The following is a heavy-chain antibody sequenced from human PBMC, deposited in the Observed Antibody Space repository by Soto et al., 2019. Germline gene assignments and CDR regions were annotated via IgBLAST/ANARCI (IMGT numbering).Heavy chain of an antibody. CDR2: IWYDGSNK. V-gene: IGHV3-33*01. J-gene: IGHJ6*02. CDR1: GFTFSSYG. Sequence: LRLSCAASGFTFSSYGMHWVRQAPGKGLEWVAVIWYDGSNKYYADSVKGRFTISRDNSKNTLYLQMNSLRAEDTAVYYCARDTYYYGSGSYYRPYGMDVWGQGTTVTVSS. D-gene: IGHD3-10*01. CDR3: ARDTYYYGSGSYYRPYGMDV.